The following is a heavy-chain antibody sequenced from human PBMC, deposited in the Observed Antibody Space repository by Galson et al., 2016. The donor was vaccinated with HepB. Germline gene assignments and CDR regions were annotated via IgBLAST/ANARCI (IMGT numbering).Heavy chain of an antibody. V-gene: IGHV3-21*01. J-gene: IGHJ4*02. CDR1: GFTFETYS. Sequence: SLRLSCAASGFTFETYSMNWVRQAPGKGLEWVSSMNSDGKYIYYADSVKGRFTISRDNGKRTLYLQINSLKADDTAIYYCTRGSITTRRGYYWGQGTLVTVSS. CDR2: MNSDGKYI. CDR3: TRGSITTRRGYY. D-gene: IGHD6-6*01.